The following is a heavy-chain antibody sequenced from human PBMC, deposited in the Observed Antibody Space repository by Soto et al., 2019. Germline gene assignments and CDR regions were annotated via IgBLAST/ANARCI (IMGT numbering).Heavy chain of an antibody. CDR2: IIPIFGTA. J-gene: IGHJ4*02. CDR3: ARGVVGATFPQVAVDY. D-gene: IGHD1-26*01. Sequence: QVQLVQSGAEVKKPGSSVKVSCKASGGTFSSYAISWVRQAPGQGRERTGGIIPIFGTANYAQKLQGRVTITADESTNTAYMELSSLSSEDTAVYYCARGVVGATFPQVAVDYWGQGTLVTFSS. V-gene: IGHV1-69*01. CDR1: GGTFSSYA.